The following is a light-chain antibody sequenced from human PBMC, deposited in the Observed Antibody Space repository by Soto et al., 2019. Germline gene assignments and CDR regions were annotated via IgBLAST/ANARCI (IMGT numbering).Light chain of an antibody. CDR3: QQSYSTTVT. CDR1: QSISSY. CDR2: AAS. Sequence: DIQMTQSPSSLSASVGDRVTVTCRASQSISSYLNWYQQKPGKAPKLLISAASSLQSGVPSRFSGSGSGTDFTLTIISLQPEDFATYYCQQSYSTTVTFGQGTKLEIK. J-gene: IGKJ2*01. V-gene: IGKV1-39*01.